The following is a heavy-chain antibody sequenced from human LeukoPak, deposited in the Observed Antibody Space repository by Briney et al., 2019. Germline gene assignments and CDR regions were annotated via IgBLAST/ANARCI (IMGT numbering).Heavy chain of an antibody. CDR2: IYSGGNT. J-gene: IGHJ3*02. V-gene: IGHV3-53*01. CDR1: GFTVSSNY. Sequence: PGGSLRLSCAASGFTVSSNYMSWVRQAPGKGLEWVSIIYSGGNTYYADSVKGRFTISRDISKNTLYLQINSLRAEDTAVFYCARVVNRVAFDIWGLGTVVAVSS. D-gene: IGHD2-21*01. CDR3: ARVVNRVAFDI.